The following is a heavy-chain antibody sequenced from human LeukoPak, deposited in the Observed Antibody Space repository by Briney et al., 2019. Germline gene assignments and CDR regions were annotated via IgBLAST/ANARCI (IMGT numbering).Heavy chain of an antibody. CDR2: IKQDGSEK. D-gene: IGHD2-15*01. CDR3: ARGVVAATENWFDP. CDR1: GFTFSSYW. J-gene: IGHJ5*02. V-gene: IGHV3-7*01. Sequence: GGSLRLSCAASGFTFSSYWMSWVRQAPGKGLEWVANIKQDGSEKYYVDSVKGRFTISRDNAKNSLYLQMNSLRAEDTAVYYCARGVVAATENWFDPWGQGTLVTVSS.